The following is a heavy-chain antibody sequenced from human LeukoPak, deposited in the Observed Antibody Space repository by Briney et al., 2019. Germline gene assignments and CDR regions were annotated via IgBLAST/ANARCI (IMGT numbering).Heavy chain of an antibody. J-gene: IGHJ4*02. V-gene: IGHV3-23*01. CDR3: AKGTMIVVNYYFDY. Sequence: GGSLRLSCAASGFTFSSYAMSWVRQAPGKGLEWVSAISGSGGSTYYADSVKGRFTISRDNSKNTLCLQMNSLRAEDTAVYYCAKGTMIVVNYYFDYWGQGTLVTVSS. CDR2: ISGSGGST. CDR1: GFTFSSYA. D-gene: IGHD3-22*01.